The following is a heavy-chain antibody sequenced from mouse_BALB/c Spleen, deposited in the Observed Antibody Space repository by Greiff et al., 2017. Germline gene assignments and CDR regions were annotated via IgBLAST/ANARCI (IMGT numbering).Heavy chain of an antibody. Sequence: EVQVVESGGGLVQPGGSRKLSCAASGFTFSDYGMAWVRQAPGKGPEWVAFISNLAYSIYYADTVTGRFTISRENAKNTLYLEMSSLRSEDTAMYYCARDSARYGNYGWFAYWGQGTLVTVSA. CDR3: ARDSARYGNYGWFAY. J-gene: IGHJ3*01. V-gene: IGHV5-15*02. CDR1: GFTFSDYG. D-gene: IGHD2-10*02. CDR2: ISNLAYSI.